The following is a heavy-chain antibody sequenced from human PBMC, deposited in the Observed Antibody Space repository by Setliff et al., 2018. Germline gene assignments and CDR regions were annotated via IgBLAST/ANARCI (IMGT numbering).Heavy chain of an antibody. V-gene: IGHV4-59*08. D-gene: IGHD3-16*01. CDR1: GASVSSHY. CDR3: ARGGVLGTGDFDY. CDR2: ISYSGIT. Sequence: SETLSLTCNVSGASVSSHYWDWIRQPPGKGLEWIGFISYSGITTYNVSLKSRVSISVDTSKNQFSLKLSSVTAADTAVYYCARGGVLGTGDFDYWGQGTLVTVSS. J-gene: IGHJ4*02.